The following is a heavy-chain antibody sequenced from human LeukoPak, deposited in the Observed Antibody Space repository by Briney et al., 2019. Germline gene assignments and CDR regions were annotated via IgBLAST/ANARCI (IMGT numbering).Heavy chain of an antibody. V-gene: IGHV4-34*01. CDR2: INHSGST. D-gene: IGHD1-26*01. CDR3: ARGEVGANYYFDY. Sequence: LETLSLTCAVYGGSFSGYYWSWIRQPPGKGLEWIGEINHSGSTNYNPSLKSRVTISVDTSKNQFSLKLSSVTAADTAVYYCARGEVGANYYFDYWGQGTLVTVSS. CDR1: GGSFSGYY. J-gene: IGHJ4*02.